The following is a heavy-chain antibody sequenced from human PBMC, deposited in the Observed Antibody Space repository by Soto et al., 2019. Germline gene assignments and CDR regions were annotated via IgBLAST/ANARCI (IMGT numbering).Heavy chain of an antibody. D-gene: IGHD5-12*01. CDR1: GGSISSYY. Sequence: QVQLQESGPGLVKPSETLSLTCTVSGGSISSYYWSWIRQPPGKGLEWIGYIYYSGSTNYTPPLKSRVTISVDTSKNQFSLKLSAVTAADTAVYYCARDLAYSGYDLGRVVDWGQGTMVTVSS. V-gene: IGHV4-59*01. J-gene: IGHJ3*01. CDR3: ARDLAYSGYDLGRVVD. CDR2: IYYSGST.